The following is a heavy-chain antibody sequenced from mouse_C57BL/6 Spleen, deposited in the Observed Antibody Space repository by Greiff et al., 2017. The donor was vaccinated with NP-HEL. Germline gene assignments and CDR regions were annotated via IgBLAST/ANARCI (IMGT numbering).Heavy chain of an antibody. CDR3: GLDLLWSNDYAMDY. Sequence: VQLQQSGAELVKPGASVKLSCTASGFTFKDYCMHWVKQRTEQGLEWIGRIDPADGDTNYAPKFQGKATITADKSSNTAYLQLSSLTSEDTAVYYFGLDLLWSNDYAMDYWGKGTSVTVSS. CDR1: GFTFKDYC. J-gene: IGHJ4*01. V-gene: IGHV14-2*01. D-gene: IGHD2-1*01. CDR2: IDPADGDT.